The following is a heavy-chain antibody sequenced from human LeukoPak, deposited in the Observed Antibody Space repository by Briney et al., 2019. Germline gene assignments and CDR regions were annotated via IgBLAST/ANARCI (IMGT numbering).Heavy chain of an antibody. CDR1: GFTFDDYA. D-gene: IGHD1-26*01. CDR2: ISWNSGSI. Sequence: GGSLRLSCAASGFTFDDYAMHWVRQAPGKGLEWVSGISWNSGSIGYADSVKGRFTISRDNAKNSLYLQMNSLRAEDTALYYCAKDAYSGSYQGSFDYWGQGTLVTVSS. V-gene: IGHV3-9*01. CDR3: AKDAYSGSYQGSFDY. J-gene: IGHJ4*02.